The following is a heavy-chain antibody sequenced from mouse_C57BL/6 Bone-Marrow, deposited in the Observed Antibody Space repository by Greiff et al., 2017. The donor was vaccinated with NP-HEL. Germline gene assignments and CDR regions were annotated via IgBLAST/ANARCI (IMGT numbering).Heavy chain of an antibody. CDR2: IYPGSGST. D-gene: IGHD2-5*01. V-gene: IGHV1-55*01. J-gene: IGHJ2*01. CDR1: GYTFTSYW. CDR3: AREGVYSNYDDY. Sequence: VQLQQPGAELVKPGASVKMSCKASGYTFTSYWITWVKQRPGQGLEWIGDIYPGSGSTNYNEKFKSKATLTVDTSSSTAYMQLSSLTSEDSAVYYCAREGVYSNYDDYWGQGTTLTVSS.